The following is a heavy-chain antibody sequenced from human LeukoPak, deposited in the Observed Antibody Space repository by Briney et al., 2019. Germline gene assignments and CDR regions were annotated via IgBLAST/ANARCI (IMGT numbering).Heavy chain of an antibody. V-gene: IGHV4-39*01. J-gene: IGHJ4*02. CDR3: ARMMYGNGWNRYYFDY. Sequence: PSETLSLTCTVSGDSISSYNHYWGWIRQPPGKGLEWLGSICYGGSTHVNPSLKSRVTISVDTSKNQFSLRVTSTTAADTAVYYCARMMYGNGWNRYYFDYWGQGTLVTVSS. CDR2: ICYGGST. D-gene: IGHD6-19*01. CDR1: GDSISSYNHY.